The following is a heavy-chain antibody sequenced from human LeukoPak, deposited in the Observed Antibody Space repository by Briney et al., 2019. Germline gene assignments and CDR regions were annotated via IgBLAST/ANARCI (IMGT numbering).Heavy chain of an antibody. CDR1: GGSISSSGYY. Sequence: SEALSLTCTVSGGSISSSGYYWGRIRQPPGKGLECIGIIYYSGTTYYNPSLKSRVTISVTISVDTSKNQFSLKLSSVTAADTAVYYCARLGCSGGDCYLDYWGQGTLVTVSS. V-gene: IGHV4-39*01. CDR2: IYYSGTT. D-gene: IGHD2-21*02. J-gene: IGHJ4*02. CDR3: ARLGCSGGDCYLDY.